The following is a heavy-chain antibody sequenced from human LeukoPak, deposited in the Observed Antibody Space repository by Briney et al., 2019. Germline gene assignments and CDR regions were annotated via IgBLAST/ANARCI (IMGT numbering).Heavy chain of an antibody. CDR3: ARDRSIAAAGWYFDL. CDR2: IVVGSGNT. V-gene: IGHV1-58*01. D-gene: IGHD6-13*01. CDR1: GFTFTSSA. Sequence: SVKVSCTASGFTFTSSAVQWVRQARGQRLEWIGWIVVGSGNTNYAQKFQGRVTITADESTSTAYMELSSLRSEDTAVYYCARDRSIAAAGWYFDLWGRGTLVTVSS. J-gene: IGHJ2*01.